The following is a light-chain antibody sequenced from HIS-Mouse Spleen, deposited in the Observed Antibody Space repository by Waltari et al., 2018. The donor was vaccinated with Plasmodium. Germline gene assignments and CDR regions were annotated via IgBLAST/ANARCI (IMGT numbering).Light chain of an antibody. V-gene: IGKV3-15*01. CDR2: GAS. CDR3: QQYNNWSFT. Sequence: EIVMTPSPATLSVSPGDRATLPCRASQSVSSNLAWYQHKPGQAPRLLIYGASTRATGIPARFSGSGSGTEFTLTISSLQSEDFAVYYCQQYNNWSFTFGPGTKVDIK. J-gene: IGKJ3*01. CDR1: QSVSSN.